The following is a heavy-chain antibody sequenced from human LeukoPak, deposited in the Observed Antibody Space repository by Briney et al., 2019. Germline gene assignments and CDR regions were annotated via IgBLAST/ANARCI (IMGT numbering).Heavy chain of an antibody. Sequence: GGSLRLSCAASGFMFSNRAMTWVRQAPGKGLQWVSSISSTGSYIYYPDSVRGRFTISRDNAKNSLYLQLSSLRPEDMAVYYCAKEDLGSYCSCYYYPTNFDYWGQGTLVTVSS. CDR2: ISSTGSYI. J-gene: IGHJ4*02. CDR3: AKEDLGSYCSCYYYPTNFDY. CDR1: GFMFSNRA. V-gene: IGHV3-21*01. D-gene: IGHD3-22*01.